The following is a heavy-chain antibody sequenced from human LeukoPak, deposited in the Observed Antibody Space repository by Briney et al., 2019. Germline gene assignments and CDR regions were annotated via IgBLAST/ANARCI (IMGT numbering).Heavy chain of an antibody. D-gene: IGHD6-19*01. J-gene: IGHJ5*02. CDR1: GFTFSSYG. V-gene: IGHV3-23*01. CDR2: ISGSGGST. CDR3: AKSGSSGWYAYWFDP. Sequence: PGGSLRLSCAASGFTFSSYGMSWVRQAPGKGLEWVSAISGSGGSTYYADSVKGRFTISRDNSKNTLYLQMNSLRAEDTAVYYCAKSGSSGWYAYWFDPWGQGTLVTVSS.